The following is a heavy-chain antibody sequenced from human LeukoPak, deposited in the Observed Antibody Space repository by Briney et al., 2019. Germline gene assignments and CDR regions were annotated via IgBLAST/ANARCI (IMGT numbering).Heavy chain of an antibody. D-gene: IGHD2-8*01. J-gene: IGHJ4*02. CDR3: ARMVLMVYAPSFDY. CDR2: ISSSGSTI. Sequence: GGSLRLSCAASGFTFSSYEMNWVRQAPGKGLEWVSYISSSGSTIYYADSVKGRFTISRDNAKNSLYLQMTSLRAEDTAVYYCARMVLMVYAPSFDYWGQGTLVTVSS. CDR1: GFTFSSYE. V-gene: IGHV3-48*03.